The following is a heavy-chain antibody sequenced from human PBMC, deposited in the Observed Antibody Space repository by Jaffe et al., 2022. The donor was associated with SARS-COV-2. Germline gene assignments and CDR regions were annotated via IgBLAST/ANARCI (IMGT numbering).Heavy chain of an antibody. CDR2: ISAYNGNT. Sequence: QVQLVQSGAEVKKPGASVKVSCKASGYTFTSYGISWVRQAPGQGLEWMGWISAYNGNTNYAQKLQGRVTMTTDTSTSTAYMELRSLRSDDTAVYYCARDWNVVVPAAMKYGMDVWGQGTTVTVSS. CDR3: ARDWNVVVPAAMKYGMDV. J-gene: IGHJ6*02. CDR1: GYTFTSYG. D-gene: IGHD2-2*01. V-gene: IGHV1-18*01.